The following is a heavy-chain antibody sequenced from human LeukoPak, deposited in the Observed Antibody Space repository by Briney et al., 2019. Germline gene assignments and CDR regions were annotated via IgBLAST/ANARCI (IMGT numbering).Heavy chain of an antibody. J-gene: IGHJ6*03. V-gene: IGHV4-59*12. CDR2: IHYSGST. CDR1: GGSISSYY. Sequence: PSETLSLTCTVSGGSISSYYWSWIRQPPGKGLEWIGYIHYSGSTNYNPSLKSRVTISVDTSKNQFSLKLSSVTAADTAVYYCARGVGVGVYYYYYMDVWGKGTTVTVSS. D-gene: IGHD1-26*01. CDR3: ARGVGVGVYYYYYMDV.